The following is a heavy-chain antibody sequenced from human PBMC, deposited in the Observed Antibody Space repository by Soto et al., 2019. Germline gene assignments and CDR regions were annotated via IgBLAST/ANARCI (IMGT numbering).Heavy chain of an antibody. D-gene: IGHD6-13*01. CDR3: ARRRSSSWYFDY. CDR1: GYTFTSYA. J-gene: IGHJ4*02. Sequence: ASVKVSCKASGYTFTSYAMHWVRQAPGQRLEWMGWINAGNGNTKYSQKFQGRVTITRDKSASTAYMELSSLRSEDTAVYYCARRRSSSWYFDYWGQGTLVTVPS. V-gene: IGHV1-3*01. CDR2: INAGNGNT.